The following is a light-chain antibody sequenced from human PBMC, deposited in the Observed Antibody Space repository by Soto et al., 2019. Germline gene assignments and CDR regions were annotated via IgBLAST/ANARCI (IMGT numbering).Light chain of an antibody. Sequence: DIQMTQSPSTLSASVGDRVTITCRASHSISSFFNWYQQKPGKAPMLLIYGATNLQSGVPSRFSGSGSRTDFTLTISSLQPEDFATYYCQQSFSPLTFGGGTPQLTFGGGTKVDIK. CDR2: GAT. CDR1: HSISSF. V-gene: IGKV1-39*01. J-gene: IGKJ4*01. CDR3: QQSFSPLTFGGGTPQLT.